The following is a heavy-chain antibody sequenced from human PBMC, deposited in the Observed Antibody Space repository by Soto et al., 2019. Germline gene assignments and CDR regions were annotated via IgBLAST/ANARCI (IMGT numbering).Heavy chain of an antibody. Sequence: EVQLVESGGGLVQPGGSLRLSCTASGFTVSSSYMTWVRQTPGKGLEWVSVIYSGGSTYYADSVKGTFTISRDNSKNTLYLQMNSLRAEDTAVYYCSRGLRGYGYFDYWGQGTLVTVSS. D-gene: IGHD5-18*01. CDR3: SRGLRGYGYFDY. CDR1: GFTVSSSY. CDR2: IYSGGST. V-gene: IGHV3-66*01. J-gene: IGHJ4*02.